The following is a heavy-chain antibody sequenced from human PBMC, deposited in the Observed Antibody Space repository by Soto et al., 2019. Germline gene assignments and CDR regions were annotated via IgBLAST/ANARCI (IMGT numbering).Heavy chain of an antibody. V-gene: IGHV1-18*01. J-gene: IGHJ4*02. CDR3: ARGRYGDY. CDR1: GYGFTTYG. D-gene: IGHD1-1*01. CDR2: ISAHNGNT. Sequence: QVHLVQSGAEVKKPGASVKVSCKGSGYGFTTYGITWVRQAPGQGLEWMAWISAHNGNTNYAQKVQGRVTVTRDTSTSTAYMELRSQRSDDTAVYYCARGRYGDYWGQGALVTVSS.